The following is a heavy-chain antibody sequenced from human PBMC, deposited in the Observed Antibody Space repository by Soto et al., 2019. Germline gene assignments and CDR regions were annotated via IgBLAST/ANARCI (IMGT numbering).Heavy chain of an antibody. D-gene: IGHD3-22*01. CDR1: GGSISSSSYY. CDR3: ARTHYYDSSGYYFDY. Sequence: SETLSLTCTVSGGSISSSSYYWGWIRQPPGKGLEWIGSIYYSGSTYYNPSLKSRVTISVDTSKNQFSLKLSSVTAADTAVYYCARTHYYDSSGYYFDYWGQGTLVTVS. J-gene: IGHJ4*02. CDR2: IYYSGST. V-gene: IGHV4-39*01.